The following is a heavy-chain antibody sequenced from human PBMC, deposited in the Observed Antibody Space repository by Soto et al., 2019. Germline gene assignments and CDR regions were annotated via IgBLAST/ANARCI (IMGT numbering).Heavy chain of an antibody. CDR1: GGSVSSGSYY. D-gene: IGHD6-6*01. V-gene: IGHV4-61*01. CDR2: IYYSGST. CDR3: AREYSSSSSFDY. J-gene: IGHJ4*02. Sequence: SETLSLTCTVSGGSVSSGSYYWSWIRQPPGKGLEWIGYIYYSGSTNYNPSLKSRVTISVDTSKNQFSLKLSPVTAADTAVYYCAREYSSSSSFDYWGQGTLVTVPQ.